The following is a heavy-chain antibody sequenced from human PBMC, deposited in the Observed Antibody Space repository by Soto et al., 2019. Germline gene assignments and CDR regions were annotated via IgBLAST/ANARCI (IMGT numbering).Heavy chain of an antibody. J-gene: IGHJ3*02. CDR3: AYLRTYYGSGPFDI. D-gene: IGHD3-10*01. Sequence: ASVKVSCKASGGTFSSYTISWVRQAPGQGLEWMGWISAYNGITNYAQKLQGRVTMTTDTSTSTAYMELRSLRSDDTAVYYSAYLRTYYGSGPFDIWGQGTMVTASS. CDR2: ISAYNGIT. CDR1: GGTFSSYT. V-gene: IGHV1-18*01.